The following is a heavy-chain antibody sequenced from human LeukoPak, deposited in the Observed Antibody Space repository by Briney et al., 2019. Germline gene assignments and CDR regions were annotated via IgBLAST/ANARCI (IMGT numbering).Heavy chain of an antibody. D-gene: IGHD5-12*01. Sequence: SETLSLTCAVYGGSFSGYYWSWIRQPPGKGLEWIGEINHSRSTNYNPSLKSRVTISVDTSKNQFSLKLSSVTAADTAVYYCARVVATNLDYWGQGTLVTVSS. J-gene: IGHJ4*02. V-gene: IGHV4-34*01. CDR1: GGSFSGYY. CDR3: ARVVATNLDY. CDR2: INHSRST.